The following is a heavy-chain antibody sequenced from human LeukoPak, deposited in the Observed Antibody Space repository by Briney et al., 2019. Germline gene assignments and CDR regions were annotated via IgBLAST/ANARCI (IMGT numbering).Heavy chain of an antibody. V-gene: IGHV3-23*01. D-gene: IGHD3-22*01. CDR2: VSGTGGST. J-gene: IGHJ6*02. CDR3: AKSSDDSSGYYYDEVWYYGMDV. Sequence: PGGSLRLSCAASGFTFSSYAMSWVRQAPGKGLEWVSTVSGTGGSTYYADSVKGRFIISRDNSKSTLFLQMHSLRAEDTAVYFCAKSSDDSSGYYYDEVWYYGMDVWGQGTTVTVSS. CDR1: GFTFSSYA.